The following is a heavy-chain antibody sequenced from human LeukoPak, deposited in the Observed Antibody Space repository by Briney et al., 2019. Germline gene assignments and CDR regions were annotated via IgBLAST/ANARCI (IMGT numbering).Heavy chain of an antibody. CDR1: GFIFSSYA. J-gene: IGHJ4*02. Sequence: GGSLRLSYAASGFIFSSYAMQWVRQAPGRGLEWVAVISSDGNSNFYSNSVRGRFTISRDNSKNTVYLQMNTLKGEDTAVYYCAKDGGAAGTFDYWGQGTLVTVSS. V-gene: IGHV3-30*18. CDR2: ISSDGNSN. CDR3: AKDGGAAGTFDY. D-gene: IGHD6-13*01.